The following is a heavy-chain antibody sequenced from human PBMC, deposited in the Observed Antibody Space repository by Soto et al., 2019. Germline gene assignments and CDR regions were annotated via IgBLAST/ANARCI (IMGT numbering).Heavy chain of an antibody. CDR2: ISSHGGTT. CDR1: GINFSDYF. J-gene: IGHJ4*02. CDR3: ARDRVRVYGGKPFDY. Sequence: QAQLVQSGEGLVKPGGSLRLSCVGSGINFSDYFVSWIRQAPGKGLEWISYISSHGGTTYYADAVKGRFTVSRDDVKNSVFLQMNSLRADDTAIYFCARDRVRVYGGKPFDYWGQGVQVTVSS. D-gene: IGHD4-17*01. V-gene: IGHV3-11*01.